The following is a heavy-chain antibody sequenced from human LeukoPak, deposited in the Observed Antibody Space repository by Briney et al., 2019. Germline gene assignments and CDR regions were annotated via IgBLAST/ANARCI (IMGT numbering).Heavy chain of an antibody. CDR3: ARVHFYYMDI. CDR2: MYIDGNR. J-gene: IGHJ6*03. Sequence: QPGGSLRLSCAVSGFRISINDMSWVRQAPEKGLQWVSMMYIDGNRYYADSVKGRFTISRDNSKNTLFLQMDSLRADDTAVYYCARVHFYYMDIWGKGTTVTISS. V-gene: IGHV3-53*01. CDR1: GFRISIND. D-gene: IGHD5/OR15-5a*01.